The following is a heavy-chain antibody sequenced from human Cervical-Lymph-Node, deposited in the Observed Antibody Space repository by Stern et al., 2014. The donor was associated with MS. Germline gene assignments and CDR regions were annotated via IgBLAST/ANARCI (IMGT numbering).Heavy chain of an antibody. CDR2: ITPIFGTA. CDR1: GGTLKNYA. D-gene: IGHD2-8*01. CDR3: ARDGLMVAGTDAFDV. V-gene: IGHV1-69*01. J-gene: IGHJ3*01. Sequence: VQLVESGAEVKKPGSSAKVSCKATGGTLKNYAITWVGQAPGQGLKWMGGITPIFGTANYAQKFEGRVTITADESTGAAYMELSGLTSQDTAIYYCARDGLMVAGTDAFDVWGQGTKVTVSS.